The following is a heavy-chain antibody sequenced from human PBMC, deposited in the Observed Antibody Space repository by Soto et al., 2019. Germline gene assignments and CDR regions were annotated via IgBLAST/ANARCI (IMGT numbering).Heavy chain of an antibody. D-gene: IGHD2-21*02. CDR2: ISYDGATQ. Sequence: GGSRRFSWKVSALTLNPSGMHWVRQAPGKGLGWLAVISYDGATQYYGDTVKGRFTISRDNSKNTLFLHMGRLRAEDTAMYYCATKARVTNYLYYGRDVWGLRTTVTVSS. J-gene: IGHJ6*02. V-gene: IGHV3-30*03. CDR3: ATKARVTNYLYYGRDV. CDR1: ALTLNPSG.